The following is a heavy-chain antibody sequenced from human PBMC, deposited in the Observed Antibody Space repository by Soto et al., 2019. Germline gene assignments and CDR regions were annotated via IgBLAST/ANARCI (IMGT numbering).Heavy chain of an antibody. CDR2: ISGSGGST. Sequence: GGSLRLSCAASGFTFSSYAMSWVRQAPGKGLEWVSAISGSGGSTYYADSVKGRFTISRDNSKNTLYLQMNSLRAEDTAVYYCAKDHWGPEIYYDSSGYYYDYWGQGTLVTVSS. CDR1: GFTFSSYA. CDR3: AKDHWGPEIYYDSSGYYYDY. V-gene: IGHV3-23*01. J-gene: IGHJ4*02. D-gene: IGHD3-22*01.